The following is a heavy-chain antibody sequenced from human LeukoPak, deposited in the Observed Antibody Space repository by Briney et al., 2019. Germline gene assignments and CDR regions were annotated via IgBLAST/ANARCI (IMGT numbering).Heavy chain of an antibody. D-gene: IGHD2-2*01. J-gene: IGHJ4*02. CDR3: AADDQQIIM. CDR2: IVVGSGKT. CDR1: GFPFSSSA. V-gene: IGHV1-58*01. Sequence: SVKVSCKTSGFPFSSSALQWVRQVRGQRLEWIGWIVVGSGKTNYAQKIQDRVIITRDTSTSTVYMELSYLRPGDTAVYYCAADDQQIIMWGQGTLVTVSS.